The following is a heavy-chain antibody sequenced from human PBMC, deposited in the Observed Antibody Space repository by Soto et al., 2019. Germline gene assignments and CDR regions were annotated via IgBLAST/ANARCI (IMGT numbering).Heavy chain of an antibody. CDR2: IAYDGDIK. V-gene: IGHV3-30*09. J-gene: IGHJ4*02. Sequence: GGSLRLSCAASGFTFSRYTMHWVRQAPGKGLEWLTLIAYDGDIKYYADSVKGRFAVSRDNSQNTLHLQMNSLTPEDTALYYCARSGGSSSPATRYFEHWGQGTLVTVSS. CDR1: GFTFSRYT. D-gene: IGHD6-6*01. CDR3: ARSGGSSSPATRYFEH.